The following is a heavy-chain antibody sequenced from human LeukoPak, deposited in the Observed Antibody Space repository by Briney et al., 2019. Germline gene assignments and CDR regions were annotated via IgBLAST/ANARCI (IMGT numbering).Heavy chain of an antibody. V-gene: IGHV3-23*01. CDR2: ISGSGGGT. CDR1: GLTFSNSA. D-gene: IGHD6-13*01. CDR3: AKYGAPAAGNYFDY. J-gene: IGHJ4*02. Sequence: GGSLRLSCAASGLTFSNSAMSWVRQAPGKGLERVSAISGSGGGTYYADSVKGRFTISRDNPKNTLYLQMNSLRAEDTAVYYCAKYGAPAAGNYFDYWGQGTLVTVSS.